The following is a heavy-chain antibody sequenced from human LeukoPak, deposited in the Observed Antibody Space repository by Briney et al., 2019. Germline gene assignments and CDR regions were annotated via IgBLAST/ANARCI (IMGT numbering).Heavy chain of an antibody. CDR2: IYTSGST. CDR3: ARFPSPNCSGNKCYADLDY. V-gene: IGHV4-61*02. J-gene: IGHJ4*02. CDR1: GGSISSGSYY. Sequence: PSETLSLTCTVSGGSISSGSYYWSWIRQPAGKGLEWIGRIYTSGSTNYNPSLKSRVTISVDTSKNQFSLKLSSVTAADTAVYYCARFPSPNCSGNKCYADLDYWGQGTLVTVSS. D-gene: IGHD2-15*01.